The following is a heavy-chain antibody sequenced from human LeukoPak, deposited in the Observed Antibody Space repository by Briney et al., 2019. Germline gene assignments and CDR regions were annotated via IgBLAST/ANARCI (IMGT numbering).Heavy chain of an antibody. CDR3: ARHSGSYWY. J-gene: IGHJ4*02. D-gene: IGHD1-26*01. CDR2: IYYSGST. V-gene: IGHV4-59*08. Sequence: PSETLSLTCTVPGGSISGYYGSWIRQPPGKGLEWIGYIYYSGSTNYNPSLKSRVTISVDTSKNQFSLNLTSVTAADTAVYYCARHSGSYWYWGQGTLVTVSS. CDR1: GGSISGYY.